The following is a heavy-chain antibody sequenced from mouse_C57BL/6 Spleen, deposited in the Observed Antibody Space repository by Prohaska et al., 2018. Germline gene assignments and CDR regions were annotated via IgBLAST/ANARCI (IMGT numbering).Heavy chain of an antibody. Sequence: SVKIPCKASGYTFTDYNMDWVKQSHGKSLEWIGAINPNNGGTIYNQKFKGKATLTVDKSSSTAYMELRSLTSEDTAVYYCARTSLRSGFAYWGQGTLVTVSA. CDR1: GYTFTDYN. J-gene: IGHJ3*01. CDR3: ARTSLRSGFAY. D-gene: IGHD1-1*01. V-gene: IGHV1-18*01. CDR2: INPNNGGT.